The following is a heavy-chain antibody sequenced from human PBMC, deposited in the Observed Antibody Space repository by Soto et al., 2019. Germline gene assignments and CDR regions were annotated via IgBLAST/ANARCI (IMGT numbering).Heavy chain of an antibody. V-gene: IGHV3-23*01. D-gene: IGHD2-15*01. J-gene: IGHJ5*02. Sequence: GGSLRLSCAASGFTFSSYAMSWVRQAPGKGLEWVSAISGSGGSTYYADSVKGRFTISRDNSKNTLYLQMNSLRAEDTAVYYCAKGGYCSGGSCYSVWFDPWGQGTLVTVSS. CDR1: GFTFSSYA. CDR3: AKGGYCSGGSCYSVWFDP. CDR2: ISGSGGST.